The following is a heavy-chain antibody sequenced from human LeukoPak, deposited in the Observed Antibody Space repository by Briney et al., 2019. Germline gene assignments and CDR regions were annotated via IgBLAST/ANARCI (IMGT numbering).Heavy chain of an antibody. D-gene: IGHD3-3*01. CDR2: IRYDGRNK. J-gene: IGHJ3*02. CDR3: ARALSGPITIFGAGAFDI. Sequence: GGSLRLSCAASGFTFSNYGMHWVRQAPGKGLEWVGFIRYDGRNKYYADFVKGRFTISRDNSKNTLYLQMNSLRAEDTAVYYCARALSGPITIFGAGAFDIWGQGTMVTVSS. V-gene: IGHV3-30*02. CDR1: GFTFSNYG.